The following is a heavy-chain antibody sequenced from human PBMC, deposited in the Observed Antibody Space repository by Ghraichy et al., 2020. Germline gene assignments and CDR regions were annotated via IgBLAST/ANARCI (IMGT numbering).Heavy chain of an antibody. Sequence: GGSLRLSCAASGFTFSSYAMSWVRQAPGKGLEWVSAISGSGGSTYYADSVKGRFTISRDNSKNTLYLQMNSLRAEDTAVYYCAKDMYYDSSGYPVAYWGQGTLVTVSS. CDR1: GFTFSSYA. D-gene: IGHD3-22*01. CDR3: AKDMYYDSSGYPVAY. J-gene: IGHJ4*02. V-gene: IGHV3-23*01. CDR2: ISGSGGST.